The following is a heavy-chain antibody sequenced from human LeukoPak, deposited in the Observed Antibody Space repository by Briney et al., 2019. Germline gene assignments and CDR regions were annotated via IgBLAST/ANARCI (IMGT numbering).Heavy chain of an antibody. CDR3: ARVVLAAAGTGGYFDY. J-gene: IGHJ4*02. D-gene: IGHD6-13*01. Sequence: ASVKVSCKASGYTFTGYYMHWVRQAPGQGLEWMGWINPNSGGTNYAQKFQGRVTMTRDTSISTAYMELSRLRSDDTAVYYCARVVLAAAGTGGYFDYWGQGTLVTVSS. CDR1: GYTFTGYY. CDR2: INPNSGGT. V-gene: IGHV1-2*02.